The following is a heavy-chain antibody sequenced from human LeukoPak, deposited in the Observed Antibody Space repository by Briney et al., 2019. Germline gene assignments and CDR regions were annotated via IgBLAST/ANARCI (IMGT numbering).Heavy chain of an antibody. CDR3: ASDYFDRTGYYGFIY. CDR2: LYTSGST. Sequence: PSETLSLTCTVSGGSITDYHWIWIRQPAGKGLEWVGRLYTSGSTNYNPSLKSRVSMSVDTSKKQFSLRLSSVTAADTAFYYCASDYFDRTGYYGFIYWGQGSLVTISS. CDR1: GGSITDYH. D-gene: IGHD3-22*01. J-gene: IGHJ4*02. V-gene: IGHV4-4*07.